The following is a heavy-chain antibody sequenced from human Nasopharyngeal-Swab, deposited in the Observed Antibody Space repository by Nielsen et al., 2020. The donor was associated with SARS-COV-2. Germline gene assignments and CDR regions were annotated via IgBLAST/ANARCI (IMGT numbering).Heavy chain of an antibody. Sequence: WIRQPPGKGLEWIGEINHSGSTNYNPSLKSRVTISVDTSKNQFTLKLSSVTAADTAVYYCARYSRSSWPSRRDYWGQGTLVTVSS. J-gene: IGHJ4*02. V-gene: IGHV4-34*01. D-gene: IGHD6-13*01. CDR2: INHSGST. CDR3: ARYSRSSWPSRRDY.